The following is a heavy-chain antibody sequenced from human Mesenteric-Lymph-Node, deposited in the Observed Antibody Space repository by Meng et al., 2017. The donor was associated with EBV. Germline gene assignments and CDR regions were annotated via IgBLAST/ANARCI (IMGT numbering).Heavy chain of an antibody. CDR3: ARIRGIDSSTDY. V-gene: IGHV1-3*01. CDR1: GYTFTNYA. CDR2: INVGNGNT. J-gene: IGHJ4*02. Sequence: VHFVQSGGEVKRPGRSVKIHCKASGYTFTNYALEWARQPPGQRLEWMGWINVGNGNTKYSQKFEGRVTISRDTSANTAYVELSSLRSEDTAVYYCARIRGIDSSTDYWGQGTLVTVSS. D-gene: IGHD2-2*01.